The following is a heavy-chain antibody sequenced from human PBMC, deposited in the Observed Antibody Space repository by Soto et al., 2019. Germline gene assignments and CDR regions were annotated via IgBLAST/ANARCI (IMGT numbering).Heavy chain of an antibody. D-gene: IGHD3-16*02. J-gene: IGHJ4*02. CDR1: GGSVSSARHY. V-gene: IGHV4-61*01. Sequence: SETLSLTCTVSGGSVSSARHYWSWIRQPPGKGLEWIGNIFYSGSTNYNPSLKSRLTISLDTSRNQFSLQLSSVTAADTAVYYCARTYVWGSYRYFDYWGQGTLVTVSS. CDR2: IFYSGST. CDR3: ARTYVWGSYRYFDY.